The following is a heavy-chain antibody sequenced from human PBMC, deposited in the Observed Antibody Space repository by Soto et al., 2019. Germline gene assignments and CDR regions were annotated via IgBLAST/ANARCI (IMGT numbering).Heavy chain of an antibody. J-gene: IGHJ6*02. CDR1: GYTFTSYY. Sequence: ASVKVSCKASGYTFTSYYMHWVRQAPGQGLEWMGIINPSGGSTSYAQKFQGRVTMTTDTSTSTVYMELSSLRSEDTAVYYCASAYCSSMVGCNGMDVWGQGTTVTVSS. CDR2: INPSGGST. CDR3: ASAYCSSMVGCNGMDV. V-gene: IGHV1-46*01. D-gene: IGHD2-2*01.